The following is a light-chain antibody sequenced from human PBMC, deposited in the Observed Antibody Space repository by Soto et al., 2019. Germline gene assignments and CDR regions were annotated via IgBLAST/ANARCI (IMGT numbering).Light chain of an antibody. Sequence: DIDMPQSTSSVSASVGDRVTHTCRASQSFSLWLAWYQQNPGKAPTLLIYAASNLQTGVPSRFSGSGSGTDFTLTISSLQPEDFATYYCQQANSFPRTFGQGTKVEIK. CDR1: QSFSLW. V-gene: IGKV1D-12*01. J-gene: IGKJ1*01. CDR3: QQANSFPRT. CDR2: AAS.